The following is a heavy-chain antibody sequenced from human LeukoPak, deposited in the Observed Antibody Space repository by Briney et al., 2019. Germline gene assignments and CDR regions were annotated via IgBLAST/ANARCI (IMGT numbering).Heavy chain of an antibody. CDR1: GLTFSSHA. D-gene: IGHD3-3*01. CDR3: ARGGYYAASDI. V-gene: IGHV3-64*02. Sequence: GGSLRLSCAASGLTFSSHAMHWVRQAPGKGLEYFSAIVSNRANTYYADSVRGRFTISRDNSKDTAYLQMGSLRPEDTAVYYCARGGYYAASDIWGQGALVTVSS. CDR2: IVSNRANT. J-gene: IGHJ4*02.